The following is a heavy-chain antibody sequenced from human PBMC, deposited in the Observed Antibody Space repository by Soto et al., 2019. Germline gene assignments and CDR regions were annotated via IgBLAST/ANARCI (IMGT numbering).Heavy chain of an antibody. D-gene: IGHD1-7*01. CDR3: ARTLRGTGTTSGTSPYWYFDL. V-gene: IGHV1-46*01. CDR1: GYTFTSYY. CDR2: INPSGGST. J-gene: IGHJ2*01. Sequence: ASVKVSCKASGYTFTSYYMHWARQAPGQGLEWMGIINPSGGSTSYAQKFQGRVTMTRDTSTSTVYMELSSLRSEDTAVYYCARTLRGTGTTSGTSPYWYFDLWGRGTLVTVSS.